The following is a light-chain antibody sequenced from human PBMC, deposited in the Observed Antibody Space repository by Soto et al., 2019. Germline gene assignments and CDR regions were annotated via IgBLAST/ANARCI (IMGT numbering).Light chain of an antibody. CDR3: QAWDSSTDL. CDR2: QDS. Sequence: SYELTQPPSVSVSPGQTASITCSGDKLGDKYACWYQQKPGQSPVLVIYQDSNRPSGIPERFSGSNSGNTATLTISGTQAMDEADYYCQAWDSSTDLFGTGTKVTVL. V-gene: IGLV3-1*01. J-gene: IGLJ1*01. CDR1: KLGDKY.